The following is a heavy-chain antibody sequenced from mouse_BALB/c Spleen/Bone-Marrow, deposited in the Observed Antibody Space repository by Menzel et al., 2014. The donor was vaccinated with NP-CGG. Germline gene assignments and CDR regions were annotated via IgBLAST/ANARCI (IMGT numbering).Heavy chain of an antibody. Sequence: QVQLQQPWAVLVKPAASVKMSCKASGNTFTSYYMYWVKQRPGQGLEWFGEINPSNGGTNFNEKFKNKATLTVDKSSSPAYMQLSSLTSEDSAVYYCSRGRRDALDYWGQGTSVNVSS. CDR2: INPSNGGT. CDR3: SRGRRDALDY. CDR1: GNTFTSYY. J-gene: IGHJ4*01. V-gene: IGHV1S81*02.